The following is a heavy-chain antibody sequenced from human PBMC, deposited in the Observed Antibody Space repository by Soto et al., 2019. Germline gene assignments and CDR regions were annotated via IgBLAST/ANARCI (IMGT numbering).Heavy chain of an antibody. CDR3: AKGGEQLVPIDF. CDR1: GFTFSSYG. D-gene: IGHD6-13*01. V-gene: IGHV3-30*18. J-gene: IGHJ4*02. CDR2: ISYDGSNK. Sequence: QVQLVESGGGVVQPGRSLRLSCAASGFTFSSYGMHWVRQAPGKGLEWVAVISYDGSNKYYADSVKGRFTISRDNSKNTLYLQMNSLRAEDTAVYYGAKGGEQLVPIDFWGQGTLVTVSS.